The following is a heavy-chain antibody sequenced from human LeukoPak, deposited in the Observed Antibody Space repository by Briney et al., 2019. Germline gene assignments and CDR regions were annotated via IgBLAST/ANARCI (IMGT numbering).Heavy chain of an antibody. Sequence: GGSLRLSCAASGFTFSSYWMSWVRQAPGKGLEWVANIKQDGSEKYYVDSVKGRFTISRDNAKNPLYLQMNSLRAEDTAVYYCARLIVVVVTATRVSHWFDPWGQGTLVTVSS. J-gene: IGHJ5*02. D-gene: IGHD2-15*01. CDR1: GFTFSSYW. CDR3: ARLIVVVVTATRVSHWFDP. CDR2: IKQDGSEK. V-gene: IGHV3-7*01.